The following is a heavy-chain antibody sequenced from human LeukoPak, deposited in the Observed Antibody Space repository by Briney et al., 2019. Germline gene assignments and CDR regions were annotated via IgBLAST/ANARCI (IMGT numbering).Heavy chain of an antibody. Sequence: SETLSLTCTVSGGSVSSGSYYWSWIRQPPGKGLEWIGYIYYSGSTNYNPSLKSRVTISVDTSKNQFSLKLSSVTAADTAVYYCARASYGGYGIDYWGQGTLVTVSS. CDR3: ARASYGGYGIDY. CDR2: IYYSGST. CDR1: GGSVSSGSYY. V-gene: IGHV4-61*01. D-gene: IGHD5-12*01. J-gene: IGHJ4*02.